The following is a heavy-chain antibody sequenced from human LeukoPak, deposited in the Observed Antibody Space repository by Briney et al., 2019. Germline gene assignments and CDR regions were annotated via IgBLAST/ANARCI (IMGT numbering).Heavy chain of an antibody. CDR3: ARDSVVGYCSGGSCYGELDY. D-gene: IGHD2-15*01. CDR2: IKQDGSEK. Sequence: GGSLRLSCAASGFTFSSYWMSWVRQAPGKGLESVANIKQDGSEKYYVDSVKGRFTISRDNAKNSLYLQMNSLRAEDTAVYYCARDSVVGYCSGGSCYGELDYWGQGTLVTVSS. CDR1: GFTFSSYW. J-gene: IGHJ4*02. V-gene: IGHV3-7*01.